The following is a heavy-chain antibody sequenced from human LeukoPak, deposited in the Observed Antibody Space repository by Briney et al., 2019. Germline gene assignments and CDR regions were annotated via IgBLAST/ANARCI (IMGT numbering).Heavy chain of an antibody. D-gene: IGHD5-12*01. CDR1: GGSFSGYY. CDR2: IYYSGST. CDR3: ARALVANGFDP. V-gene: IGHV4-34*01. Sequence: SETLSLTCAVYGGSFSGYYWSWIRQPPWKGLEWIGSIYYSGSTYYNPSLKSRVTISVDTYKNQFSLKLSSVTAADTAVYYCARALVANGFDPWGQGTLVTVSS. J-gene: IGHJ5*02.